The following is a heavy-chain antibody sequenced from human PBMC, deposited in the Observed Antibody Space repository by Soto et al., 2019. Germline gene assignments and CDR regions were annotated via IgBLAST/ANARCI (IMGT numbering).Heavy chain of an antibody. CDR3: AHSVLRAVFGLVTTTAIYFDF. D-gene: IGHD3-3*01. CDR1: GFSLTTSGVG. V-gene: IGHV2-5*02. Sequence: QLTLNESGPTQVKPRQTLTLTCTFPGFSLTTSGVGVGWICQSPGKAPEWLALIYWDDDKRYSPSLKSRLTITKDTSKNQVVLTMADLDPADTAIYYCAHSVLRAVFGLVTTTAIYFDFWGQGTPVAVS. J-gene: IGHJ4*02. CDR2: IYWDDDK.